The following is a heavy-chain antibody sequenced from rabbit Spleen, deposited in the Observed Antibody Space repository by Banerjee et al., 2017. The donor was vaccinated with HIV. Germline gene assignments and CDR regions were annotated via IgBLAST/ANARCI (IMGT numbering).Heavy chain of an antibody. Sequence: QQQLEESGGGLVKPGGTLTLTCKASGIDFSSYYYMCWVRQPPGKGLEWIACIAVGSGGFTYYANWAKGRFTISKTSSTTVTLQMTSLTAADTATYFCARDGSGWGANFNLWGQGTLVTVS. CDR2: IAVGSGGFT. J-gene: IGHJ4*01. V-gene: IGHV1S45*01. CDR1: GIDFSSYYY. CDR3: ARDGSGWGANFNL. D-gene: IGHD4-1*01.